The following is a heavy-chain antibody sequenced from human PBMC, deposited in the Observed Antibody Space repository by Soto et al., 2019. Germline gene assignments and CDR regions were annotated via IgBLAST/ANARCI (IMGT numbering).Heavy chain of an antibody. CDR2: INAGNGNT. CDR3: ASSVSEGYGDYPEYFQH. CDR1: GYTFTSYA. J-gene: IGHJ1*01. D-gene: IGHD4-17*01. V-gene: IGHV1-3*01. Sequence: ASVKVSCKASGYTFTSYAMHWVRQAPGQRLEWMGWINAGNGNTKYSQKFQGRVTITRDTSASTAYMELSSLRSEDTAVYYCASSVSEGYGDYPEYFQHWGQGTLVTVSS.